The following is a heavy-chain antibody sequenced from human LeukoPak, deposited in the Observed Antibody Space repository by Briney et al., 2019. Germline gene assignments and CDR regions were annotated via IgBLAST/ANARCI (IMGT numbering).Heavy chain of an antibody. Sequence: GGSLRLSCAASGFIFSNYAMNWVRQAPGKGLEWVSSIRSSDGRTYYADSVKGRFTISRDNSKNTLYLQMNSLRAEDTAVYYCARGSYCSGGSCYPLFDYWGQGTLVTVSS. J-gene: IGHJ4*02. CDR2: IRSSDGRT. D-gene: IGHD2-15*01. V-gene: IGHV3-23*01. CDR3: ARGSYCSGGSCYPLFDY. CDR1: GFIFSNYA.